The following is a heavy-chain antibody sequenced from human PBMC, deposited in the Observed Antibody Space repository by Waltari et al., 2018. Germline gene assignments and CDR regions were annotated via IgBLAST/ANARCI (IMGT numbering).Heavy chain of an antibody. CDR3: ARNYNFPFYFDY. Sequence: QVQLQQWGAGLLKPSETLSLTCAVYGGSFSGYYWSWIRQPPGKGPEWICEINHSGRTNSNPSLKRRVTISVDTAKNQFSLKLSSVTAADTAVYYCARNYNFPFYFDYWGQGTLVTVSS. CDR1: GGSFSGYY. J-gene: IGHJ4*02. D-gene: IGHD1-20*01. CDR2: INHSGRT. V-gene: IGHV4-34*01.